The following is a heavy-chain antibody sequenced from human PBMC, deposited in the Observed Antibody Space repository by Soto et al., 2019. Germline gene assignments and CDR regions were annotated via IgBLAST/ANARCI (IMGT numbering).Heavy chain of an antibody. J-gene: IGHJ3*01. CDR2: LYPCDSHT. D-gene: IGHD3-16*02. CDR3: ARRDRSWSFDAFDV. Sequence: PGESLKISCKGFGYSFTSKWIGWVRQMPGKGLEWMGVLYPCDSHTRYSPSFHGQVTVSVEKSIRTAYLKWGSLRASDRVFYFCARRDRSWSFDAFDVWGQGTKVTVS. CDR1: GYSFTSKW. V-gene: IGHV5-51*01.